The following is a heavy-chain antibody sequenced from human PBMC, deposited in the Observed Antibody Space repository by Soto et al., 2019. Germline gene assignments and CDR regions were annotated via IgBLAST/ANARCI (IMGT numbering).Heavy chain of an antibody. Sequence: SETLSLTCTVSGGSISSYYWSWIRQPPGKGLEWIGCIYYSGSTNYNPSLKSRVTISVDTSKNQFSLKLSSVTAADTAVYYCARGDCSGGSCYSLPTLLNWFDPWGQGTLVTVSS. J-gene: IGHJ5*02. CDR2: IYYSGST. D-gene: IGHD2-15*01. V-gene: IGHV4-59*01. CDR1: GGSISSYY. CDR3: ARGDCSGGSCYSLPTLLNWFDP.